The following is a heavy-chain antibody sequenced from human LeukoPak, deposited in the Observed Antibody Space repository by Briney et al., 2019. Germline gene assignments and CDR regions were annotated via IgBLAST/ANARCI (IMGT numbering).Heavy chain of an antibody. CDR1: GFTFSTYA. V-gene: IGHV3-23*01. CDR3: ARSYDSSTVGAFDI. Sequence: GGSLRLSCAASGFTFSTYAMSWVRQAPGKGLEWASAISGSGSSTYYADSVKGRFTISRDNSKNTLYLQMNSLRAEDTAVYYCARSYDSSTVGAFDIWGQGTMVTVSS. CDR2: ISGSGSST. J-gene: IGHJ3*02. D-gene: IGHD3-22*01.